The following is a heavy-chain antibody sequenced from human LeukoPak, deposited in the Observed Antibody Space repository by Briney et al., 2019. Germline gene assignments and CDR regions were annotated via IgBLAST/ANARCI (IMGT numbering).Heavy chain of an antibody. CDR1: GYSISAGFH. V-gene: IGHV4-38-2*02. CDR2: MHPTGIT. CDR3: ARRGYQPPHYYVDV. D-gene: IGHD2-2*01. Sequence: PSETLSLTCTVSGYSISAGFHWGWIRQSPGKGLEWLVSMHPTGITYYNPSLKSRVTISLDTSKNQFSLNLISVTAADTAVYYCARRGYQPPHYYVDVWAKGPRSPSP. J-gene: IGHJ6*03.